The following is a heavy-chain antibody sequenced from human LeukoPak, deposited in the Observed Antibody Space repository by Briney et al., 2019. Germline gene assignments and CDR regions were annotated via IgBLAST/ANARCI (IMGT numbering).Heavy chain of an antibody. J-gene: IGHJ4*02. D-gene: IGHD1-26*01. Sequence: SSETLSLTCSVSDGSINSDTYYWGWIRQPPGKGLEWIASIYSGGSTFYNPSLKSRVTISIDTSKKQFSLKLTSVTAADTAVYYCARDQRSLFDVWGQGSLVTVSS. V-gene: IGHV4-39*07. CDR2: IYSGGST. CDR1: DGSINSDTYY. CDR3: ARDQRSLFDV.